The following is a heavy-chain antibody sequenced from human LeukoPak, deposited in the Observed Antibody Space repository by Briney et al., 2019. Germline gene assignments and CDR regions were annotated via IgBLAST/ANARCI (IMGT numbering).Heavy chain of an antibody. CDR3: ARDRHYNASTVFDP. CDR2: INADSGNT. V-gene: IGHV1-3*01. J-gene: IGHJ5*02. D-gene: IGHD3-10*01. Sequence: ASVKVSCKASGYTFTEYAMHWVRLAPGHGLEWMGWINADSGNTKFAQKVQGRITMTTDTSTSTAYMELRSLRSDDTAIYYCARDRHYNASTVFDPWGQGTLVTVSS. CDR1: GYTFTEYA.